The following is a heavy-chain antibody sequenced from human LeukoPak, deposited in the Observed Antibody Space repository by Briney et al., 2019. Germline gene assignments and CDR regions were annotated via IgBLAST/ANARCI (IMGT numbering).Heavy chain of an antibody. CDR2: LYHTGST. V-gene: IGHV4-59*08. D-gene: IGHD3-3*01. Sequence: SETLSLTCTVSGGSASNYYWSWARQPPGKGLEWIGYLYHTGSTNYNPSLKSRVTMSVDTSKNQFSLRLSSVTAADTAVYYCIIGGSSYYPGYWGQGTLVTVSS. J-gene: IGHJ4*02. CDR3: IIGGSSYYPGY. CDR1: GGSASNYY.